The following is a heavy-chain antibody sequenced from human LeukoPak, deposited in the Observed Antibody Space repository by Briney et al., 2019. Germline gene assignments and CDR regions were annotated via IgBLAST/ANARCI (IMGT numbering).Heavy chain of an antibody. D-gene: IGHD3-10*01. CDR1: GFTFSSYG. CDR2: ISYDGSNK. Sequence: PGRSLRLSCAASGFTFSSYGVHWVRQAPGKGLEWVAVISYDGSNKYYADSVKGRFTISRDNSKNTLYLQMNSLRAEDTAVYYCAILSGLLWFGELSDTIDYWGQGTLVTVSS. J-gene: IGHJ4*02. V-gene: IGHV3-30*03. CDR3: AILSGLLWFGELSDTIDY.